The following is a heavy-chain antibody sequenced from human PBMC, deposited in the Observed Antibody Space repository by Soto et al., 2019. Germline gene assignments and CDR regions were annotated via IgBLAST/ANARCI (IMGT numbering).Heavy chain of an antibody. J-gene: IGHJ4*02. CDR1: GGSISSSSYY. V-gene: IGHV4-39*01. CDR2: IYYSGST. D-gene: IGHD2-2*01. CDR3: ARHRLGYCSSTSCYFPYFDY. Sequence: QPQLQESGPGLVKPSETLSLTCTVSGGSISSSSYYWGWIRQPPGKGLEWIGSIYYSGSTYYNPSLKSRVTISVDTSKNQFSLKLSSVTAADTAVYYCARHRLGYCSSTSCYFPYFDYWGQGTLVTVSS.